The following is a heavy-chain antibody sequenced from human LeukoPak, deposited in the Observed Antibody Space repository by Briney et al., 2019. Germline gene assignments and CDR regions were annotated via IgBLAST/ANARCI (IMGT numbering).Heavy chain of an antibody. CDR2: IWYDGSNK. D-gene: IGHD1-26*01. Sequence: GGSLRLSCAASGFTFSSYGMHWVRQAPGKGVEWVAVIWYDGSNKYYADSVKGRFTISRDNSKNTLYLQMNSLRAEDTAVYYCARGGELSAWFDPWGQGTLVTVSS. J-gene: IGHJ5*02. CDR1: GFTFSSYG. V-gene: IGHV3-33*01. CDR3: ARGGELSAWFDP.